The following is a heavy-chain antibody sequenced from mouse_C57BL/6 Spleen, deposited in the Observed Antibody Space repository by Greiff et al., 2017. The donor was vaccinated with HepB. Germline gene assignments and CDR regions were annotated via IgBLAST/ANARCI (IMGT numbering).Heavy chain of an antibody. CDR3: ARSSFYGNSDY. CDR1: GYTFTSYW. J-gene: IGHJ2*01. V-gene: IGHV1-50*01. D-gene: IGHD2-10*01. CDR2: IDPSDSYT. Sequence: QVQLQQPGAELVKPGASVKLSCKASGYTFTSYWMQWVKQRPGQGLEWIGEIDPSDSYTNYNQKFKGKATLTVDTSSSTAYMQLSSLTSEDSAVYYCARSSFYGNSDYWGQGTTLTVSS.